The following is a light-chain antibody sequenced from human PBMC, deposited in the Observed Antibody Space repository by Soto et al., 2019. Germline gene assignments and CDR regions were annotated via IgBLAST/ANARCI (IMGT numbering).Light chain of an antibody. V-gene: IGLV7-46*01. J-gene: IGLJ2*01. Sequence: QAVVTQEPSLTVSPGGTVTLTCGSSTGAVANGHYPYWFQQKPGHAPMTLIYDTTNKHSWTPARFSGSLLGGEAALTLSGAQPEDEAEYYCLLFFGDAQIFGGGTKLTVL. CDR2: DTT. CDR1: TGAVANGHY. CDR3: LLFFGDAQI.